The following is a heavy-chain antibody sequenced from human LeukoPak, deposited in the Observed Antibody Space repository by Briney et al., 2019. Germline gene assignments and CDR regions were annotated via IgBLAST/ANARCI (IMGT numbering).Heavy chain of an antibody. J-gene: IGHJ4*02. CDR1: GGSISSNY. D-gene: IGHD6-19*01. Sequence: ASETLSLTCTVSGGSISSNYWSWIRQPPGKGLEYIGYIYNSGSTNYNPSLKSRVTISLDTSKNQFSLKLSSVTAADTAVYYCARAGSSGWYWGQGTLVTVSS. CDR3: ARAGSSGWY. V-gene: IGHV4-59*12. CDR2: IYNSGST.